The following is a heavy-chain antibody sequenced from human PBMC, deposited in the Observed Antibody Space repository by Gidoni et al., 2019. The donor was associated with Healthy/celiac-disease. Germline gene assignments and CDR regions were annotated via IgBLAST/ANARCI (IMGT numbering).Heavy chain of an antibody. V-gene: IGHV3-21*01. CDR3: ARAYCSSTSCYPAPNY. J-gene: IGHJ4*02. CDR2: ISISSSYI. Sequence: EVQLVASGGGMVKPGGSLRLSCAASGVTVSSNSMNWVRQAPGKGLEGFSSISISSSYIYYADSVKGRFTISRDNAKNSLYLQMNSLRAEDTAVYYCARAYCSSTSCYPAPNYWGQGTLVTVSS. D-gene: IGHD2-2*01. CDR1: GVTVSSNS.